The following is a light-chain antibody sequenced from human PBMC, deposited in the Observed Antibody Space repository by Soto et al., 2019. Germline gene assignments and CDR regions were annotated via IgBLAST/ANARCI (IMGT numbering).Light chain of an antibody. CDR3: QQTKSPGT. CDR2: KAS. V-gene: IGKV1-5*03. Sequence: DIQMTQSPSTLSASVGDRVTITCRASQSISSWLAWYQQKPGKAPKLLIYKASSLESGVPSRFSGSGSGTEFTLTISSLQPEDFATYFCQQTKSPGTFGQGTKVEIK. CDR1: QSISSW. J-gene: IGKJ1*01.